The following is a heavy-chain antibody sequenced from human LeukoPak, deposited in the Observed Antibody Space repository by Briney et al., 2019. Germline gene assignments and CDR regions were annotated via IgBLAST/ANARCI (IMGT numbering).Heavy chain of an antibody. Sequence: PGGSLRLSCAASGFTVSSNYMNWVRQAPGKGLEWVSVLYSGGSANYADSVKGRFTFSRDNAKNSLYLQMNSLRAEDTAVYYCARVGSEKGDDYWGQGTLVTVSS. D-gene: IGHD3-16*01. CDR2: LYSGGSA. V-gene: IGHV3-66*01. CDR1: GFTVSSNY. J-gene: IGHJ4*02. CDR3: ARVGSEKGDDY.